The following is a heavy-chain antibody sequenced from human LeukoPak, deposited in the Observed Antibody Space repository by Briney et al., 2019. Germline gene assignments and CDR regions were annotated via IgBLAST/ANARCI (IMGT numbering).Heavy chain of an antibody. V-gene: IGHV4-59*02. CDR3: ARHRFGHLFDY. J-gene: IGHJ4*02. CDR2: VYQTGHT. D-gene: IGHD3-16*01. Sequence: KPSETLSLTCTVSGDSVSGYYWSWIRQPSGKGLEWIGYVYQTGHTHYSPSLKSRVTVSLDTSRNEVSLKVNSVTAADTAVYYCARHRFGHLFDYWGQGTLVIVSS. CDR1: GDSVSGYY.